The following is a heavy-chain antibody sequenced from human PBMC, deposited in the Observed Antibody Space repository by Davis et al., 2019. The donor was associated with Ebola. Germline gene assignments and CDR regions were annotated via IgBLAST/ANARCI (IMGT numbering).Heavy chain of an antibody. D-gene: IGHD6-6*01. CDR2: ISSSSSII. J-gene: IGHJ4*02. CDR3: ARELQYSSSPGVFDY. Sequence: GESLKISCAASGFTFSSYSMNWVRQAPGKGLEWVSYISSSSSIIYYADSVKGRFTISRDNAKNSLYPQMNSLRDEDTAVYYCARELQYSSSPGVFDYWGQGTLVTVSS. CDR1: GFTFSSYS. V-gene: IGHV3-48*02.